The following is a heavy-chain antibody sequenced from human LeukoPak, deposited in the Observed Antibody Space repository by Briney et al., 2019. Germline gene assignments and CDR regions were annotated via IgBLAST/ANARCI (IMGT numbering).Heavy chain of an antibody. CDR3: ATEVAGDRKGFDV. Sequence: GASVKVSCKASGYTFTGYYVHWVRQAPGQGLEWMACINSNSGATYYPQKFQGRVTVTRDTSITTAYIELSSLRSDDTAVYYCATEVAGDRKGFDVWGQGTMVTVSS. CDR2: INSNSGAT. D-gene: IGHD1-26*01. J-gene: IGHJ3*01. V-gene: IGHV1-2*02. CDR1: GYTFTGYY.